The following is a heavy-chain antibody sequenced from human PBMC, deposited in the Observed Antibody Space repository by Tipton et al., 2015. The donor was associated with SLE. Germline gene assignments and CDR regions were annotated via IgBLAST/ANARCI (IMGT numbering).Heavy chain of an antibody. J-gene: IGHJ2*01. CDR3: ARGPLLDL. CDR2: IYYSGST. D-gene: IGHD5/OR15-5a*01. V-gene: IGHV4-39*07. CDR1: GGSISSSSYY. Sequence: LRLSCTVSGGSISSSSYYWGWIRQPPGKGLEWIGRIYYSGSTYYNPSLKSRVTISVDTSKNQFSLKLSSVTAADTAVYYCARGPLLDLWGRGTVVTVSS.